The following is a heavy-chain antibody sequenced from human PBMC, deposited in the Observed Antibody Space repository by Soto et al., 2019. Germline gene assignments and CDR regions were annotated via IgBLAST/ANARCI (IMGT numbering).Heavy chain of an antibody. CDR3: AHPRGYGIFDAYDI. Sequence: EVQLLESGGGLVQPGGSLRLSCAASGFTFSTYAMSWVRQAPGKGLEWVSAISGSGDLTKSADSVRGRLTISRDNFKNTLYLQMNSLTIEDTAVYYCAHPRGYGIFDAYDIWGQGTMVTVSS. J-gene: IGHJ3*02. CDR1: GFTFSTYA. V-gene: IGHV3-23*01. D-gene: IGHD2-15*01. CDR2: ISGSGDLT.